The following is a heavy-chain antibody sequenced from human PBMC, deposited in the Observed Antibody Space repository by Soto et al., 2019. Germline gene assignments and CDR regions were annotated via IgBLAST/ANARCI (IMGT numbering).Heavy chain of an antibody. Sequence: GGSLRLSCAASGFGFTFSTSAMSWVRQAPGKGLEWVAVIWYDGSNKYYADSVKGRFTISRDNSKNTLYLQMNSLRAEDTAVYYCARVNNYEAFDIWGQGTMVTVSS. J-gene: IGHJ3*02. CDR3: ARVNNYEAFDI. V-gene: IGHV3-33*08. CDR2: IWYDGSNK. CDR1: GFGFTFSTSA. D-gene: IGHD4-4*01.